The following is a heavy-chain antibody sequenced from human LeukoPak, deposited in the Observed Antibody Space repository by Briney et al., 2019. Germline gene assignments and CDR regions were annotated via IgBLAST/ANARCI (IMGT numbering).Heavy chain of an antibody. D-gene: IGHD3-10*01. CDR2: INSDGSST. CDR1: GFTFSSYW. V-gene: IGHV3-74*01. Sequence: GGSLRLSCAASGFTFSSYWMHWVRQAPGKGLVWVSRINSDGSSTTYADSVRGRFTVSRDNAKNTLYLQMNSLRAEDTAVYYCARDPPHFYGSGSYYYDYWGQGTLVTVSS. J-gene: IGHJ4*02. CDR3: ARDPPHFYGSGSYYYDY.